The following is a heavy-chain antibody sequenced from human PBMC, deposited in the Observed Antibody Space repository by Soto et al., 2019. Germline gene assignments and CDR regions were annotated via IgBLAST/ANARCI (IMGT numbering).Heavy chain of an antibody. D-gene: IGHD5-12*01. V-gene: IGHV1-2*04. CDR1: GYTFTGYY. CDR3: ASGGYSGYDKYYYYYGMDV. CDR2: INPNSGGT. Sequence: ASVKVSCKASGYTFTGYYMHWVRQAPGRGLEWMGWINPNSGGTNYAQKFQGWVTMTRDTSISTAYMELSRLRSDDTAVYYCASGGYSGYDKYYYYYGMDVSGQGTTVTVS. J-gene: IGHJ6*02.